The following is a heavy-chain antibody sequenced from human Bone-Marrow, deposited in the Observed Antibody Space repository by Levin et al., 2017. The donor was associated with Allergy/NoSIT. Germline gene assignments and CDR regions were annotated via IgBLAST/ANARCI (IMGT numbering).Heavy chain of an antibody. D-gene: IGHD2-21*01. CDR2: ISYKGNT. CDR3: ARGSDCVLASFDS. CDR1: GGSTTGDYY. V-gene: IGHV4-30-4*01. Sequence: SETLSLTCTVSGGSTTGDYYWTWIRQPPGKGLEWMGYISYKGNTYYSPSLKSRVSISVDTSKNQFSLKLSSLTAADTAVYYCARGSDCVLASFDSWGQGTLVTVSS. J-gene: IGHJ4*02.